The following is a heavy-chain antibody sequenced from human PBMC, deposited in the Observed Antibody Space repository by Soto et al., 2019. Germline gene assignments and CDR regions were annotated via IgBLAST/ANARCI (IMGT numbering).Heavy chain of an antibody. J-gene: IGHJ5*02. Sequence: SETLSLTCAVYGGSFSGYYWSWIRQPPGKGLEWIGEINHSGSTNYNPSLKSRVTISVDTSKNQFSLKLSSVTAADTAVYYCARGRVVVVAATTYNWFDPWGQGTLVTVSS. CDR1: GGSFSGYY. CDR2: INHSGST. CDR3: ARGRVVVVAATTYNWFDP. V-gene: IGHV4-34*01. D-gene: IGHD2-15*01.